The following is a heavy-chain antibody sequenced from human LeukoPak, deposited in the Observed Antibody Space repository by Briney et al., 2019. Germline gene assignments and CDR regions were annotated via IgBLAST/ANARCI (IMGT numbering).Heavy chain of an antibody. Sequence: SQTLSLTCSVSAGSISGYYWSWIRQPPGKGLEWIGCVYNRGSTYYNSSLKSRVTISLDTSRNQFYLRLSSVTAADTAVYYCTRSRTNNNAYNELDYWGQGTLVTVSS. CDR1: AGSISGYY. D-gene: IGHD5-24*01. V-gene: IGHV4-59*08. CDR2: VYNRGST. CDR3: TRSRTNNNAYNELDY. J-gene: IGHJ4*02.